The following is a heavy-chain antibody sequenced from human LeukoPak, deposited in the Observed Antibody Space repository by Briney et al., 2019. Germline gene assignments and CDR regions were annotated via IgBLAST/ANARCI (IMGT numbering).Heavy chain of an antibody. CDR3: ARGESNMISELVIDY. V-gene: IGHV3-30*04. CDR1: GFTFRNYA. J-gene: IGHJ4*02. CDR2: ISYDGTIK. D-gene: IGHD3/OR15-3a*01. Sequence: PGGSLRLSCAASGFTFRNYAMHWVRQAPGKGLEWLTIISYDGTIKNYADSVKGRFTISRDNSKNTMYLQMNSLRPEDTALYFCARGESNMISELVIDYWGQGTQVSVSS.